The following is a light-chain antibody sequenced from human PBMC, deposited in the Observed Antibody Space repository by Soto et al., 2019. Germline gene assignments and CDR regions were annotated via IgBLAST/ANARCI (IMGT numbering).Light chain of an antibody. CDR1: QGISNY. CDR3: QKCGVAPFT. Sequence: IQLTQSPSFLSASVGDRVTITCXASQGISNYLAWYQQKPGKVPKLLIYAASTLQSGVPSRFSGSGSGTDFTLTISSLQPEDVATYYCQKCGVAPFTFGGGTKVDIK. V-gene: IGKV1-27*01. J-gene: IGKJ4*01. CDR2: AAS.